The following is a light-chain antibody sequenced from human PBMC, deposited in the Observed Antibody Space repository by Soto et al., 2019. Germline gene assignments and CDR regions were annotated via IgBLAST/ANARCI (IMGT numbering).Light chain of an antibody. V-gene: IGKV3-15*01. CDR1: QSISSN. J-gene: IGKJ3*01. CDR2: GAS. CDR3: HQYNNWPFT. Sequence: ELVMTQSPATLSVSQGERATLSFRASQSISSNLAWYQQKPGQAPRLLIYGASTRATGIPATFSGSGSGTEFTLTISSLQSEDFAVYYCHQYNNWPFTFGPGTKVDIK.